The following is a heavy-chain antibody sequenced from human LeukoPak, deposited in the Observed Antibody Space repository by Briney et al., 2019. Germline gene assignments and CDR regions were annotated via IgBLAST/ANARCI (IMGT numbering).Heavy chain of an antibody. J-gene: IGHJ6*03. CDR3: ARFGVVVVPAAMNYYYYYMDV. V-gene: IGHV4-61*02. Sequence: SETLSLTCTVSGNSISSGDNYWSWIRQPAGKGLEWIGRIYTSGSTNYNPSLKSRVTISGDTSKNQFSLRLSSVTAADTAVYYCARFGVVVVPAAMNYYYYYMDVWGKGTTVTVSS. CDR1: GNSISSGDNY. CDR2: IYTSGST. D-gene: IGHD2-2*01.